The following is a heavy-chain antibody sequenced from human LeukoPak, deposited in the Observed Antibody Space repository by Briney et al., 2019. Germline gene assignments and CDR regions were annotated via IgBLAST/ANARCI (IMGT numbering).Heavy chain of an antibody. J-gene: IGHJ1*01. Sequence: GGSLGLSCAASGFTFGEYVMHWVRQTPGRGLEWVSLISGDGTSTYYADSVEGRFTISRDNSKNSLYLQMNSLRAEDTALSYCAKDAAHYTSAWDGYFQDWGQGSLVTVSS. V-gene: IGHV3-43*02. CDR3: AKDAAHYTSAWDGYFQD. CDR2: ISGDGTST. D-gene: IGHD4-11*01. CDR1: GFTFGEYV.